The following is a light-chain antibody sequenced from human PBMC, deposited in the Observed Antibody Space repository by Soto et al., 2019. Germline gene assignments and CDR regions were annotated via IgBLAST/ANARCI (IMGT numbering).Light chain of an antibody. CDR3: QSYDSSLSGWV. Sequence: QSVLTQPPSVSGAPGQRVTISCTESSSNIGAGYDVHWYQQLPGTAPKFLIYGNSNRPSGVPDRFSGSKSGTSASLAITGLQAQDEADYNCQSYDSSLSGWVFGGGTKLTVL. V-gene: IGLV1-40*01. CDR1: SSNIGAGYD. CDR2: GNS. J-gene: IGLJ3*02.